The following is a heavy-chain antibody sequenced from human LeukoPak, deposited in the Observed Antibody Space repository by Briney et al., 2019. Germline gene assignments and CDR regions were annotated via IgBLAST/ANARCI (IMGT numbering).Heavy chain of an antibody. CDR3: AREAWAFVY. CDR1: GFTFSSYG. D-gene: IGHD1-26*01. CDR2: IWYDGSNK. J-gene: IGHJ4*02. V-gene: IGHV3-33*01. Sequence: PGRSLRLSCAASGFTFSSYGMHWVRQAPGKGLEWVAVIWYDGSNKYYADSVKGRFTISRDNAKNSLYLQMNSLRAEDTAVYYCAREAWAFVYWGQGTLVTVSS.